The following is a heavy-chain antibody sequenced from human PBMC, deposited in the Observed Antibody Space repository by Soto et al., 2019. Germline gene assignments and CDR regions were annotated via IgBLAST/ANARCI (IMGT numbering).Heavy chain of an antibody. J-gene: IGHJ4*02. V-gene: IGHV3-23*01. CDR1: GFSFSSFA. Sequence: EVHLLQSGGGLVQPGGSLRLSCAASGFSFSSFALSWVRQSPGKGLEWVAAVSGRGGDTYYAHSVKGRFTISRDNSQNTLFLQMNSLGAEDSSIYYCAKDPNYDFWSGFSAVYFDYWGQGTLVTVSS. CDR2: VSGRGGDT. CDR3: AKDPNYDFWSGFSAVYFDY. D-gene: IGHD3-3*01.